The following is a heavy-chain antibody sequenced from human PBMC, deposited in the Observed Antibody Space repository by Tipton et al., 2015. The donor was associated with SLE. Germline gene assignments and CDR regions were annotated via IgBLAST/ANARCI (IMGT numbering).Heavy chain of an antibody. Sequence: TLSLTCAVYGGSFSTYYWSWIRQPPGGGLEWIGYIYYSGSTNYNPSLKSRVTISVDTSKNQFSLNLSSVTAADTAIYYCARVGYSGTSPYYYYYMDVWGKGTTVTVSS. J-gene: IGHJ6*03. V-gene: IGHV4-59*01. D-gene: IGHD1-26*01. CDR2: IYYSGST. CDR1: GGSFSTYY. CDR3: ARVGYSGTSPYYYYYMDV.